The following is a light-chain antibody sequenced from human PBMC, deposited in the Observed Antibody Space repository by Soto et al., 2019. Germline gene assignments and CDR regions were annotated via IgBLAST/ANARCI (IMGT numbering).Light chain of an antibody. CDR1: QSISSY. J-gene: IGKJ1*01. Sequence: DIQMTQSPSSLSAPVGDRVSITCRASQSISSYLNWYQQKPGKAPKLLIYAAFTLQTGVSSRFIGSGSGTDFTLTINSLQPEDFATYYCQQSSSSPWTFGQGTKVDIK. CDR3: QQSSSSPWT. CDR2: AAF. V-gene: IGKV1-39*01.